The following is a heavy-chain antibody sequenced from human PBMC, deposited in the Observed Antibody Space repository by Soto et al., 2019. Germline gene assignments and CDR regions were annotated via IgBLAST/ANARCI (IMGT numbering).Heavy chain of an antibody. CDR2: LSHDGSNK. D-gene: IGHD1-26*01. Sequence: PGGSLRLSCAASGFIFSAFGIHWVRQAPGKGLEWVAFLSHDGSNKYYADSVRGRFTISRDNSKNTVYLQMHSLRPDDTAVYYCARDRDGGTYTYFDNWGQGTRVTVSS. CDR3: ARDRDGGTYTYFDN. CDR1: GFIFSAFG. J-gene: IGHJ4*02. V-gene: IGHV3-30*03.